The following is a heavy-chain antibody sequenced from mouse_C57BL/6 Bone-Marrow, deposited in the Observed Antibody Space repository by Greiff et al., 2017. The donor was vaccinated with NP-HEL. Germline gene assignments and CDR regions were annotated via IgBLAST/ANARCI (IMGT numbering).Heavy chain of an antibody. CDR3: TTSGLLRMDY. Sequence: EVQLQQSGAELVRPGASVKLSCTASGFNIKDDYKHWVKQRPEQGLEWIGWIDPENGDTEYASKFQGKATITADTSSNTAYLQLSSLTSEDTAVYYCTTSGLLRMDYWGQGTSVTVSS. CDR2: IDPENGDT. J-gene: IGHJ4*01. D-gene: IGHD1-1*01. V-gene: IGHV14-4*01. CDR1: GFNIKDDY.